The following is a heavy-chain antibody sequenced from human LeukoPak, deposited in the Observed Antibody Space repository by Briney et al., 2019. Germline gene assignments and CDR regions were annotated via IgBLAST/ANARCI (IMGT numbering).Heavy chain of an antibody. J-gene: IGHJ6*03. Sequence: GGSLRLSCAASGFTFSSYWMSWVRQAPGKGLEWVANIKQDGSEKYYVDSVKGRFTISRDNAKNSLYLQMNSLRAEDTAVYYCARVPYDSSGYYYYMDVWGKGTTVTVSS. D-gene: IGHD3-22*01. CDR2: IKQDGSEK. CDR1: GFTFSSYW. CDR3: ARVPYDSSGYYYYMDV. V-gene: IGHV3-7*01.